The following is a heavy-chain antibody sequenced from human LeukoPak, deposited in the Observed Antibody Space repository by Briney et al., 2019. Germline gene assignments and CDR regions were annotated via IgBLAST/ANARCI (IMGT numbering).Heavy chain of an antibody. CDR3: ARDFGWFGELPDMDV. D-gene: IGHD3-10*01. V-gene: IGHV1-18*01. CDR2: ISGYNGYT. J-gene: IGHJ6*03. CDR1: GYTFTNYG. Sequence: GASVKVSCKTSGYTFTNYGISWVRQAPGQGLEWMGWISGYNGYTNYAQKLQGRVTMTTDTSTSTAYMELRSLRSDDTAVYYCARDFGWFGELPDMDVWGKGTTVTVSS.